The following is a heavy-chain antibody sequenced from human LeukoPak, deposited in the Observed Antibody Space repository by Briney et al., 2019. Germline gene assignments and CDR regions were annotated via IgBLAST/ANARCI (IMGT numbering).Heavy chain of an antibody. J-gene: IGHJ6*03. CDR2: INPNSGGT. V-gene: IGHV1-2*02. Sequence: ASVKVSCKASGYTFTGYYMHWVRQAPGQGLEWMGWINPNSGGTNYAQKFQGRVTMTRDTSISTAYMELSRLRSDDTAVYYCARGGEVRRVIRSYYYYYMDVWGKGTTVTISS. CDR3: ARGGEVRRVIRSYYYYYMDV. CDR1: GYTFTGYY. D-gene: IGHD3-10*01.